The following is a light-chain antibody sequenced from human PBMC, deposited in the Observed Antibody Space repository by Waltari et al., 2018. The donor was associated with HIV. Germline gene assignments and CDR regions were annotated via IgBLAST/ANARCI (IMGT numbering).Light chain of an antibody. J-gene: IGLJ2*01. CDR2: RSD. Sequence: QSVLTQPPSASGTPGQRVTIHCSGSGSNIGTRPVNWYQQLAGAAPKLLIYRSDLRPSGVPDRFSGSKSATSASLAISGLQSEDEATYYCASWYDSLNGVIFGGGTELTVL. CDR3: ASWYDSLNGVI. V-gene: IGLV1-44*01. CDR1: GSNIGTRP.